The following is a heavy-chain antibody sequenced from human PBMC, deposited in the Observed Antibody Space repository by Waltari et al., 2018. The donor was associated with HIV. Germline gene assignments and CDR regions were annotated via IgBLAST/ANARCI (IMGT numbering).Heavy chain of an antibody. D-gene: IGHD2-2*01. CDR2: INHSGST. CDR3: ARSRSSTSCYGY. CDR1: GGSFSGSY. Sequence: QVQLQQWGAGLLKPSETLSLTCAVYGGSFSGSYWSWIRQPPGKGLEWIGEINHSGSTNYNPSLKSRVTISVDTSKNQFSLKLSSVTAADTAVYYCARSRSSTSCYGYWGQGTLVTVSS. J-gene: IGHJ4*02. V-gene: IGHV4-34*01.